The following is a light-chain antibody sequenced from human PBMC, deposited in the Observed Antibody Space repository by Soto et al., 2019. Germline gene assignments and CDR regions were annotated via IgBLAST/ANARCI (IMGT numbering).Light chain of an antibody. Sequence: QSALTQSASVSGSPGQSITISCTGTSSDVGGYNYVYWYQQHPGKAPKLIIYDVSNRPSGVSTRFSGSKSGNTASLTSSGLQAEDEADYSCSSYTSTNSWVFGGGTKVTVL. CDR3: SSYTSTNSWV. CDR2: DVS. CDR1: SSDVGGYNY. V-gene: IGLV2-14*01. J-gene: IGLJ3*02.